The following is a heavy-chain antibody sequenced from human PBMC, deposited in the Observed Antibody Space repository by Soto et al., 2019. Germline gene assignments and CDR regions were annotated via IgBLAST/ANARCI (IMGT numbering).Heavy chain of an antibody. J-gene: IGHJ6*02. CDR2: ISSRSYTI. CDR1: GFSCSTYS. Sequence: EVQLVESGGGLVQPGGSLRLSCAASGFSCSTYSMNWVRQAPGKGLEWVSYISSRSYTIYYIDSVKGRFTIARDNAKSSLYLQMNSLRDEDTAVYYCARGGSSSDNGMDVWGQGTTVTVSS. D-gene: IGHD6-6*01. CDR3: ARGGSSSDNGMDV. V-gene: IGHV3-48*02.